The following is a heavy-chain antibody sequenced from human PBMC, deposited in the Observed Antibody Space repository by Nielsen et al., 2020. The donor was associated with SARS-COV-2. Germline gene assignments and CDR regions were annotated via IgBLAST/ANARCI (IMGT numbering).Heavy chain of an antibody. CDR2: IYYSGST. CDR3: ARSIVDYGDWGNYFFGMDV. J-gene: IGHJ6*02. D-gene: IGHD4-17*01. CDR1: GGSISSSSYY. Sequence: GSLRLSCTVSGGSISSSSYYWGWIRQPPGKGLEWIGSIYYSGSTYYNPSLKSRVTISVDTSKNQFSLKLSSVTAADTAVYYCARSIVDYGDWGNYFFGMDVWGQGTTVPSP. V-gene: IGHV4-39*07.